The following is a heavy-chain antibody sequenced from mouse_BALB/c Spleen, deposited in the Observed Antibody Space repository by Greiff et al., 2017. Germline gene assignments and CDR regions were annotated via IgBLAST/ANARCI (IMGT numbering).Heavy chain of an antibody. Sequence: VQLVESGPGLVAPSQCLSLSCTASGFSLTSYGVPWVRQPPGKGLEWLGVIWAGGSTNYNSALMSRLTISKDKSKSQLFLKMNSLQTDDTAMYYSGREDGKHLYARENGGKGTTVTVSS. CDR1: GFSLTSYG. J-gene: IGHJ4*01. CDR3: GREDGKHLYAREN. D-gene: IGHD2-1*01. CDR2: IWAGGST. V-gene: IGHV2-9*02.